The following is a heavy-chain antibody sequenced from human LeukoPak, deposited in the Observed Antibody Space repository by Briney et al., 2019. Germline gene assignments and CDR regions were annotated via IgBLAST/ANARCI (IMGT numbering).Heavy chain of an antibody. Sequence: PSETLSLTCTVSGGSISSSSYYWGWIRQPPGKGLEWIGSIYYSGSTYYNPSLKSRVTISVDTSKNQFSLKLSSVTAADTAVYYCASDSSGYYRALDAFDIWGQGTMVTVPS. CDR3: ASDSSGYYRALDAFDI. D-gene: IGHD3-22*01. J-gene: IGHJ3*02. CDR1: GGSISSSSYY. V-gene: IGHV4-39*01. CDR2: IYYSGST.